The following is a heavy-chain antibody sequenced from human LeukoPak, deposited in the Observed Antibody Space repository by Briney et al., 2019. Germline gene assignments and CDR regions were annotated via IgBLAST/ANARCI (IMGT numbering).Heavy chain of an antibody. Sequence: GGSLRLSCAASGFTFSMSWMTWVRQAPGKGLEWVAVISDDGRIKIYAESVKGRFTISRDNSKNTLHLQMNSLRPEDAAVYYCARAAAVSGAFRDNYFDPWGQGTLVTVSS. CDR1: GFTFSMSW. CDR3: ARAAAVSGAFRDNYFDP. CDR2: ISDDGRIK. V-gene: IGHV3-30*03. J-gene: IGHJ5*02. D-gene: IGHD2-15*01.